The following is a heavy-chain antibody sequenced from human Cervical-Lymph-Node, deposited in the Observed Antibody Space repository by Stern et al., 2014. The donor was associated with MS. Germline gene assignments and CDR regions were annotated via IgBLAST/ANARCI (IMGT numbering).Heavy chain of an antibody. CDR3: ARGGGYSYSTLDY. J-gene: IGHJ4*02. Sequence: VQLVESGAEVKKPGASVKVYCKASAYTITDYYTHWVRQAPGHGLEWMGWISPNSGGTYSAQKFQGRLTMTRDTSISTAYMELSSLRSDDTAVYYCARGGGYSYSTLDYWGQGTQVTVSS. CDR1: AYTITDYY. CDR2: ISPNSGGT. V-gene: IGHV1-2*02. D-gene: IGHD3-10*01.